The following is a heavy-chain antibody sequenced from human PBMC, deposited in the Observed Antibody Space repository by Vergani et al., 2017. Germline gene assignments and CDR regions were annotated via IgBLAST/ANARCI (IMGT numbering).Heavy chain of an antibody. CDR1: RYSFTSYW. CDR3: ARQYGSGSYYHIGSPRNSPFDY. CDR2: IYPGDSDT. V-gene: IGHV5-51*01. J-gene: IGHJ4*02. Sequence: EVQLVQSGAEVKKPGESLKISCKGSRYSFTSYWIGWVRQMPGKGLEWMGIIYPGDSDTRYSPSFQGQVTISADKSISTAYLQWSSLKASDTAMYYCARQYGSGSYYHIGSPRNSPFDYWGQGTLVTVSS. D-gene: IGHD3-10*01.